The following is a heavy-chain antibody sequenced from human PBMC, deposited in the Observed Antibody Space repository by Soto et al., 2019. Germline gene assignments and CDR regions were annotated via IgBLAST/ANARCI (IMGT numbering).Heavy chain of an antibody. CDR3: ARDAEAVYSSSWYLDY. J-gene: IGHJ4*02. D-gene: IGHD6-13*01. CDR2: ISSSGSTI. V-gene: IGHV3-11*01. CDR1: GFTFSDYY. Sequence: QVQLVESGGGLVKPGGSLRLSCAASGFTFSDYYMSWIRQAPGKGLEWVSYISSSGSTIYYADSVKGRFTISRDNXKXXLYLQMNSLRAEDTAVYYCARDAEAVYSSSWYLDYWGQGTLVTVSS.